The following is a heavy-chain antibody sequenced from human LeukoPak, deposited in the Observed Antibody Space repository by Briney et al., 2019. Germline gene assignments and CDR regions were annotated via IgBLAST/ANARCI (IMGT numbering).Heavy chain of an antibody. CDR3: AKSNGYGLVDI. Sequence: GSLRLSCAASGFTFSSYGMTWVRQPPGKGLEWIGEINHSGSINYNPSLKSRVTISLDTSRNQFSLKLNSVTAADTAVYYCAKSNGYGLVDIWGQGTMVTVSS. CDR1: GFTFSSYG. V-gene: IGHV4-34*08. CDR2: INHSGSI. D-gene: IGHD3-10*01. J-gene: IGHJ3*02.